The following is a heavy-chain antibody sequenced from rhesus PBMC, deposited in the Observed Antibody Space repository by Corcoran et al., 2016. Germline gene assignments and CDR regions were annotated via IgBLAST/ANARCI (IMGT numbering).Heavy chain of an antibody. CDR1: GGSISGGYG. CDR3: ARDNVLQYLDWLLDV. J-gene: IGHJ5-1*01. V-gene: IGHV4-127*01. CDR2: IYGSDSST. Sequence: QVQLQESGPGLLKPSETMSLTCAGSGGSISGGYGWGWTGKPPGKGLEGIGYIYGSDSSTNYNPSLNSRVTISKDTSKTQFSLNLSSATAADTAVYYCARDNVLQYLDWLLDVWGPGVLVTVSS. D-gene: IGHD3-3*01.